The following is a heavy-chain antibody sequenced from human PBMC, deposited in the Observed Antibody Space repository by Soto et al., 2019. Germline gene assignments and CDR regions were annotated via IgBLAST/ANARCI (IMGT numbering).Heavy chain of an antibody. CDR1: GGSISSGGYY. J-gene: IGHJ6*02. V-gene: IGHV4-31*03. Sequence: LSLTCTVSGGSISSGGYYWSWIRQHPGKGLEWIGYIYYSGSTYYNPSLKSRVTISVDTSKNQFSLKLSSVTAADTAVYYCARDNWNYDPYYYGMDVWGQGTTVTVSS. CDR3: ARDNWNYDPYYYGMDV. D-gene: IGHD1-7*01. CDR2: IYYSGST.